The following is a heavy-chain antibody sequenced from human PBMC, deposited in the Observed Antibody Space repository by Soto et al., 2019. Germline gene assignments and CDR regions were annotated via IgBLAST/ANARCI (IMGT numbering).Heavy chain of an antibody. J-gene: IGHJ4*02. Sequence: GGSLRLSCAASGFTFSSYGMHWVRQAPGKGLEWVAVISYDGSNKYYADSVKGRFTISRDNSKNTLYLQMNSLRAEDTAVYYCAKSPIVVLGARVEGFLDYWGQGTLVTVSS. CDR3: AKSPIVVLGARVEGFLDY. CDR1: GFTFSSYG. V-gene: IGHV3-30*18. D-gene: IGHD1-26*01. CDR2: ISYDGSNK.